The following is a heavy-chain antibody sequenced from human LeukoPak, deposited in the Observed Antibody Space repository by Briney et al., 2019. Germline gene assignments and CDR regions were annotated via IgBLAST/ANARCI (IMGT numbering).Heavy chain of an antibody. CDR3: ARHLANVRWGVNPRWFDP. J-gene: IGHJ5*02. D-gene: IGHD3-10*02. CDR2: IYASGST. V-gene: IGHV4-4*07. Sequence: SETLSLTCTVSGGSINSYHWSWLRQPAERGLEWIGRIYASGSTTYNPSLRSRVAISVDTSKNQFSLKPSSVTAADTAVYYCARHLANVRWGVNPRWFDPWGQGTLVTVSS. CDR1: GGSINSYH.